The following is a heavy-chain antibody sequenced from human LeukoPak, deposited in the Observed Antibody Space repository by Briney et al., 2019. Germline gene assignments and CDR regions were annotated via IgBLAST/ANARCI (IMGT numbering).Heavy chain of an antibody. CDR3: VRGVAVLMDV. D-gene: IGHD6-19*01. J-gene: IGHJ6*03. Sequence: GGPLRLSCAASRFTFSNYWMNWVRQAPGKGLEWVANIKQDASEKYYVDSVRGRFTISRDNAKNSLYLQMDSLRGEDTAVYFCVRGVAVLMDVWGKGTTVTVSS. CDR1: RFTFSNYW. V-gene: IGHV3-7*04. CDR2: IKQDASEK.